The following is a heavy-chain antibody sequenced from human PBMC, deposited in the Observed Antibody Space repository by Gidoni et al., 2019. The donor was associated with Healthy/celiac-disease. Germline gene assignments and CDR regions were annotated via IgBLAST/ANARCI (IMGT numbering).Heavy chain of an antibody. CDR3: AKDLRDYVWGSYPQGAFDI. Sequence: EVHLLYSRGGLLQPGGSLRLTCAASWFISCSYLLSWVRPAPEQGLEWVSAISGSGGSTYYAYSVEGRFTRSRDNSENALYLQMNSLRAEDTAVYYCAKDLRDYVWGSYPQGAFDIWGQGTMVTVSS. J-gene: IGHJ3*02. CDR1: WFISCSYL. V-gene: IGHV3-23*01. D-gene: IGHD3-16*02. CDR2: ISGSGGST.